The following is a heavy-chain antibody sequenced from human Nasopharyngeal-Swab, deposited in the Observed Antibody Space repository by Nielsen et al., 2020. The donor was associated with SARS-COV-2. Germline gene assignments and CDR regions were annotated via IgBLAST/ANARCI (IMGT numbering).Heavy chain of an antibody. V-gene: IGHV3-53*01. CDR3: ARDRGGVYYYYGMDV. CDR1: GLTVSSNY. CDR2: IYRGVST. J-gene: IGHJ6*02. Sequence: GGSLRLSCAASGLTVSSNYMSWVRQAPGKGLEWVSVIYRGVSTYYADSVKGRFTISRDNSKNTLYLQMNSLRAEDTAVYYCARDRGGVYYYYGMDVWGQGTAVTVSS. D-gene: IGHD3-10*01.